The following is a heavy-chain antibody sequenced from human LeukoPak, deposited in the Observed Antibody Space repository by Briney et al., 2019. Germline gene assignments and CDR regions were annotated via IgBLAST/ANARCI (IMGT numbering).Heavy chain of an antibody. CDR1: GGTFSSYA. J-gene: IGHJ4*02. D-gene: IGHD2-2*01. Sequence: SVKVSCKASGGTFSSYAISWVRQAPGQGLEWMGGIIPIFGTANYAQKFQGRVTITADESMSTAYMELSSLRSEDTAVYYCASSSTQYCSSTSCYYFDYWGQGTLVTVSS. CDR2: IIPIFGTA. V-gene: IGHV1-69*13. CDR3: ASSSTQYCSSTSCYYFDY.